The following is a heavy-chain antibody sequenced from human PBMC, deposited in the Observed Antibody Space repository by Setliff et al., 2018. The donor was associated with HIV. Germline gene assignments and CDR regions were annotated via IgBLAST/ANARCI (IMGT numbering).Heavy chain of an antibody. J-gene: IGHJ6*03. CDR3: ARDRGEPPYYYYYYMDV. D-gene: IGHD3-16*01. V-gene: IGHV3-21*01. CDR2: NRSGSSYI. Sequence: GGSLRLPCAISGFTFSSFGMNWVRQAPGKGLEWVSSNRSGSSYIYYSDSVKGRFTIFRNNAKNSLYLQMNSLRAEDTAVYYCARDRGEPPYYYYYYMDVWGKGTTVTVSS. CDR1: GFTFSSFG.